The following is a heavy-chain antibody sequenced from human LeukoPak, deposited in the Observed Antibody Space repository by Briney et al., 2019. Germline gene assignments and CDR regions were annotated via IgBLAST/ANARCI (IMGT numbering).Heavy chain of an antibody. CDR3: ARHGAARGSFDY. Sequence: SETLSLTCTVCGGSISSYYWSWIRQPPGKGLEWIGYIYTSGSTNYNPSLKSRVITSVDTSKNQFSLKLSSVTAADTAVYYCARHGAARGSFDYWGQGTLVTVSS. CDR2: IYTSGST. V-gene: IGHV4-4*09. J-gene: IGHJ4*02. CDR1: GGSISSYY. D-gene: IGHD6-6*01.